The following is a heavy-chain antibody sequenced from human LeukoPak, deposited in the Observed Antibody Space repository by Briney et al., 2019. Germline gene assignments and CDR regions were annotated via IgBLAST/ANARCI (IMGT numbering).Heavy chain of an antibody. D-gene: IGHD2-15*01. CDR1: GGSISSYY. CDR3: AREEVCNGGGCSFDS. Sequence: SETLSLTCTVSGGSISSYYWNWIRQPPGKGLEWIGYIYYSGSTNYNPSLKSRVTVSLDTSKNHFSLNLSSVTAADTAMYYCAREEVCNGGGCSFDSWGQGALVTVSS. V-gene: IGHV4-59*12. CDR2: IYYSGST. J-gene: IGHJ4*02.